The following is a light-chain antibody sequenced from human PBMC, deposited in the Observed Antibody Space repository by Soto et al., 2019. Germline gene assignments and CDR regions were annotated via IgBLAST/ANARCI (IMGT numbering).Light chain of an antibody. CDR1: QSISTS. CDR3: QQANSFPIT. J-gene: IGKJ5*01. Sequence: DIQMTQSPSTLSASIGDRVTITCRASQSISTSLAWYQQKPGKAPNLLIYDASSLQSGVPSRFSGSGSGTHFTLTISSLQPEDFATYYCQQANSFPITFGQGTRLEIK. CDR2: DAS. V-gene: IGKV1-12*01.